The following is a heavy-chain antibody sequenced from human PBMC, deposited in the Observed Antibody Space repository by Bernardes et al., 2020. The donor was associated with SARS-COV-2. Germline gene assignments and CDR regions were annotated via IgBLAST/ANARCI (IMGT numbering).Heavy chain of an antibody. D-gene: IGHD5-18*01. J-gene: IGHJ4*02. V-gene: IGHV1-24*01. CDR3: ATVSAWIQLWLRGGYFDY. Sequence: AAVKVSCKVSGYTLTALSMHWVRQAPGQGLEWMGGFAPEDGETIYAQKFQGRVTMTEDTSTDTAYMELSSLRSEDTAVYYCATVSAWIQLWLRGGYFDYWGQGTLVTVSS. CDR2: FAPEDGET. CDR1: GYTLTALS.